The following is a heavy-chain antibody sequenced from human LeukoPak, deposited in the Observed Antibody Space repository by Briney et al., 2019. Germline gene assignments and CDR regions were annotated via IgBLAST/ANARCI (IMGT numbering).Heavy chain of an antibody. CDR3: AKPPWGFYSVFWRGSDPSLDY. CDR2: ISGSGGST. J-gene: IGHJ4*02. Sequence: GGSLRLSCAASGFTFSSYAMSWVRQAPGKGLEWVSAISGSGGSTYYADSVKGRFTISRDNSKNTLYLQMNSLRAEDTAVYYCAKPPWGFYSVFWRGSDPSLDYWGRGPLVTVPS. D-gene: IGHD3-3*01. V-gene: IGHV3-23*01. CDR1: GFTFSSYA.